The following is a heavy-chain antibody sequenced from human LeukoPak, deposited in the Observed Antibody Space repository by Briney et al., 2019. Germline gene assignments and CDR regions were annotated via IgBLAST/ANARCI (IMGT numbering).Heavy chain of an antibody. D-gene: IGHD3-22*01. CDR1: GDSLSSGPYF. Sequence: PSETLSLTCTVSGDSLSSGPYFWNWVRQPAGKGLEWIGRIYSSGSTSHNPPLNSRVTMSIDTSKNHFSLNLSSVTAADTAVYYCARDDSSGYAYDSWGQGTLVTVSS. V-gene: IGHV4-61*02. J-gene: IGHJ4*02. CDR2: IYSSGST. CDR3: ARDDSSGYAYDS.